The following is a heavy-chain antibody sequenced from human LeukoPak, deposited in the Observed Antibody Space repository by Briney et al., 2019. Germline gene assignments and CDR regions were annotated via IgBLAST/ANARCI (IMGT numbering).Heavy chain of an antibody. J-gene: IGHJ6*03. CDR2: ISASNGNT. D-gene: IGHD3-3*01. CDR1: GYTFTSYG. V-gene: IGHV1-18*01. CDR3: ARDGPDFWSGYPNPYYYYYMDV. Sequence: ASVKVSCKASGYTFTSYGISWVRQAPDQGLEGMGWISASNGNTNYPQKLQGRVTMTTDTSTSTAYMELRSLRSDDTAVYYCARDGPDFWSGYPNPYYYYYMDVWGKGTTVTVSS.